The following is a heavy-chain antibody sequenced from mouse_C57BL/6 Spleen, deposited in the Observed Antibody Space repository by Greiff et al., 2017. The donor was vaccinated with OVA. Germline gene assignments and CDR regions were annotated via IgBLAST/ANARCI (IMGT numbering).Heavy chain of an antibody. CDR1: GYTFTSYW. V-gene: IGHV1-53*01. D-gene: IGHD1-1*01. CDR3: ARSGGSRGAMDY. CDR2: INPSNGGT. J-gene: IGHJ4*01. Sequence: VQLQQPGTELVKPGASVKLSCKASGYTFTSYWMHWVKQRPGQGLEWIGNINPSNGGTNYNEKFKSKATLTVDKSSSTDYMQLSSLTSEDSAVYYCARSGGSRGAMDYWGQGTSVTVSS.